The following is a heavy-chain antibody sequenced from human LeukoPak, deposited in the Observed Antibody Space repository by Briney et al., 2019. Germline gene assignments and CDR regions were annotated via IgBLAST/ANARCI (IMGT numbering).Heavy chain of an antibody. J-gene: IGHJ5*02. CDR3: ARQRPYYYGSRSFNWFDP. V-gene: IGHV4-34*01. D-gene: IGHD3-10*01. Sequence: SETLSLTCAVYGGSFSGYFWSWIRQPPGKGLEWIGEINHSGSTNYNPSLKSRVTISVDTSKNQFSLKLSSVTAADTAVYYCARQRPYYYGSRSFNWFDPWGQGTLVTVSS. CDR2: INHSGST. CDR1: GGSFSGYF.